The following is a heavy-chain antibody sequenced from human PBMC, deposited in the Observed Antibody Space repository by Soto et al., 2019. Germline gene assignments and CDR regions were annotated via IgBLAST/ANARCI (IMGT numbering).Heavy chain of an antibody. J-gene: IGHJ4*02. V-gene: IGHV4-59*01. D-gene: IGHD2-15*01. Sequence: SETLSLTCTVSGGSISSYYWSWIRQPPGKGLEWIGYIYYSGSTNYNPSLKSRVTISVDTSKNQFSLKLSSVTAADTAVYYCARDHLYCSGGSCFYNYFDYWGQGTLVTVSS. CDR1: GGSISSYY. CDR3: ARDHLYCSGGSCFYNYFDY. CDR2: IYYSGST.